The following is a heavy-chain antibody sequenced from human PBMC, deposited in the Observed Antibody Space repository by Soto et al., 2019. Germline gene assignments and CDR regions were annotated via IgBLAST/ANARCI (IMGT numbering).Heavy chain of an antibody. CDR1: GGSISSYY. Sequence: QVQLQESGPGLVKPSETLSLTCTVSGGSISSYYWSWIRQPPGKGLEWIAYIYYTGSTNYNPSLKSRVTLSAATSKNQFSLKLISVTAADTAMYYCARVDSSGSYFDYWGQGTLVTVSS. CDR2: IYYTGST. CDR3: ARVDSSGSYFDY. V-gene: IGHV4-59*01. D-gene: IGHD3-22*01. J-gene: IGHJ4*02.